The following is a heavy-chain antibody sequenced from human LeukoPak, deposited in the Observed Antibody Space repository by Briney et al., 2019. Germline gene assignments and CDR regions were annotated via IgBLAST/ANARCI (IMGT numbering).Heavy chain of an antibody. Sequence: PSQTLSLTCSVSGGSISSGIYYWTWIRQPAGKGLEWIGRIYTSGSTNYNPSLKSRVTISVDTSKNQFSLKMTSVTAADTAVYYCAREKYGDYEKFFDYWGQGTLVTVSS. CDR1: GGSISSGIYY. CDR3: AREKYGDYEKFFDY. J-gene: IGHJ4*02. D-gene: IGHD4-17*01. V-gene: IGHV4-61*02. CDR2: IYTSGST.